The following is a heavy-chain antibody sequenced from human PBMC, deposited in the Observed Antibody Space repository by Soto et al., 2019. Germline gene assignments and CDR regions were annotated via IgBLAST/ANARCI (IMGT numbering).Heavy chain of an antibody. V-gene: IGHV3-48*02. CDR1: GFTFSSYS. J-gene: IGHJ6*02. CDR2: ISSSSAI. D-gene: IGHD6-13*01. CDR3: ARQTAIRQQPV. Sequence: GGSLRLSCAASGFTFSSYSMHWVRQAPGKGLEWGAYISSSSAIYYADSVKGQFTIPRDNAKNSLYLQMKSLRDEDTAVYYCARQTAIRQQPVLGQGTTVTVSS.